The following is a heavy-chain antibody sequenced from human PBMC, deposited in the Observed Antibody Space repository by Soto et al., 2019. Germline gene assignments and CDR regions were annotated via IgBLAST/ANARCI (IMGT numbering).Heavy chain of an antibody. CDR3: ARLPRDCNKTGCYYADH. CDR1: GYDFNTNW. CDR2: MYPGDSDT. V-gene: IGHV5-51*01. Sequence: PGESLKISCRGSGYDFNTNWFGWVRQLPGRGLEWVGIMYPGDSDTRLLPSLQGQVTLSADVAVSTAFLQWHSLKTSDSGMYFCARLPRDCNKTGCYYADHWGQGTSVTVSS. D-gene: IGHD3-10*01. J-gene: IGHJ4*02.